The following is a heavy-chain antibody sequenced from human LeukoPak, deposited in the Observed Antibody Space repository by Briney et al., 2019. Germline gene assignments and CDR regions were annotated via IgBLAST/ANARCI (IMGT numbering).Heavy chain of an antibody. Sequence: GSLRLSCAASGFTFSSYSMNWVRQPPGKGLEWIGEINHSGSTNYNPSLKSRVTISVDTSKNQFSLKLSSVTAADTAVYYCARVTTLRYFDWLSWPTEDGGWHYFDYWGQGTLVTVSS. CDR2: INHSGST. D-gene: IGHD3-9*01. J-gene: IGHJ4*02. CDR3: ARVTTLRYFDWLSWPTEDGGWHYFDY. CDR1: GFTFSSYS. V-gene: IGHV4-34*01.